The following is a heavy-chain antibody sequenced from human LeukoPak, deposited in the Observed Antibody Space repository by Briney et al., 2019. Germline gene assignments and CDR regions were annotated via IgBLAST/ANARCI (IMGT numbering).Heavy chain of an antibody. CDR2: IYPNGGGT. CDR1: GYTFTGHY. D-gene: IGHD3-9*01. CDR3: ARDPTYYDFLTAYSANNWFDP. J-gene: IGHJ5*02. V-gene: IGHV1-2*02. Sequence: ASVTVSCKTSGYTFTGHYMHWVRQAPGQGLEWMGWIYPNGGGTKYAQKFQGRITMTRDTSITTVYMELSSLRSDDTAVYFCARDPTYYDFLTAYSANNWFDPWGQGTLVTVSS.